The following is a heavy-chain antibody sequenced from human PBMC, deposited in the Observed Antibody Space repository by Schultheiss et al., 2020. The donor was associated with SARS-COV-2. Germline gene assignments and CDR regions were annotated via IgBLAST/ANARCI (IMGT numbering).Heavy chain of an antibody. V-gene: IGHV3-30*18. CDR2: ISYDGSNK. CDR3: AKDAGLQFFEVGATYFDY. Sequence: GGSLRLSCAASGFTFSSYGMHWVRQAPGKGLEWVAVISYDGSNKYYADSVKGRFTISRDNAKNSLYLQMNSLRAEDTAVYYCAKDAGLQFFEVGATYFDYWGQGTLVTVSS. CDR1: GFTFSSYG. D-gene: IGHD1-26*01. J-gene: IGHJ4*02.